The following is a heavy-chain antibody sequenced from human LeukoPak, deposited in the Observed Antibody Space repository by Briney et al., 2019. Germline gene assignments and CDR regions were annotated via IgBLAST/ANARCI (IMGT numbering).Heavy chain of an antibody. CDR1: GFTFSSYA. D-gene: IGHD3-10*01. CDR2: ISGSGGST. J-gene: IGHJ6*03. Sequence: GGSLRLSCAASGFTFSSYAMSWVRQAPGKGLEWVSAISGSGGSTYYADSVKGRFTISRGNAKNSLYLQMNSLRAEDTAVYYCARDREVRGVISYYYYYYMDVWGKGTTVTISS. CDR3: ARDREVRGVISYYYYYYMDV. V-gene: IGHV3-23*01.